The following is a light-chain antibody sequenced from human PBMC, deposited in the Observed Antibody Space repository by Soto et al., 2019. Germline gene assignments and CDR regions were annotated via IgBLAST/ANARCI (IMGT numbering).Light chain of an antibody. V-gene: IGKV3-15*01. CDR3: QHYNELPLT. Sequence: EIVFTQSPATPSLSPGERATLSCRASQSVSNNLAWYQQKPGQGPRLLIFGASTRAIGIPARFSGSGSGTDFTLTISSLQSEDFAVYYCQHYNELPLTFGGGTKVDIK. CDR2: GAS. J-gene: IGKJ4*01. CDR1: QSVSNN.